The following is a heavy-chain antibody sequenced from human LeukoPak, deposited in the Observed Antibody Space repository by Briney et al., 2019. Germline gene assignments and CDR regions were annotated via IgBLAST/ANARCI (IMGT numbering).Heavy chain of an antibody. D-gene: IGHD2-2*01. CDR3: ARDKYCSSTSCYRTAMDV. V-gene: IGHV3-21*01. CDR2: ISSSSSYI. J-gene: IGHJ6*02. CDR1: GFTFSSYS. Sequence: GGSLRLCCAASGFTFSSYSMNWVRQAPGKGLEWVSSISSSSSYIYYADSVKGRFTISRDNAKNSLYLQMNSLRAEDTAVYYCARDKYCSSTSCYRTAMDVWGQGTTVTVSS.